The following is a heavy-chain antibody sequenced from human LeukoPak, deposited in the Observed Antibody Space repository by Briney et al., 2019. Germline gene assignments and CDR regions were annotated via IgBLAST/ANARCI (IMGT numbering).Heavy chain of an antibody. CDR2: ISESGGSS. J-gene: IGHJ6*03. D-gene: IGHD3-16*01. CDR3: PTGDRGLGYYMDV. CDR1: GFTFCSYA. Sequence: GGSLRLSRVASGFTFCSYAMSSVRQAPGRGGEGVLAISESGGSSYYPGSLRGRFTIYRDNSKNTLYLQMNNPRAGDTAVSECPTGDRGLGYYMDVWGKGTMVTVSS. V-gene: IGHV3-23*01.